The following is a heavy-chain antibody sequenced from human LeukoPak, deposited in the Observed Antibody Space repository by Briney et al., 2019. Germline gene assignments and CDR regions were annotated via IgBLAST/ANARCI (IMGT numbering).Heavy chain of an antibody. D-gene: IGHD5-18*01. Sequence: EGSLRLSCAASGFTFSSYAIHWVRQGPGKGLEWVALISYDGSNKYYADSVKGRFTLSRDNSKNTLYLQMDSLRAEDTAVYYCARDETKSGYSYGTSPFDYWGQGTLVTVSS. CDR1: GFTFSSYA. V-gene: IGHV3-30*04. CDR3: ARDETKSGYSYGTSPFDY. CDR2: ISYDGSNK. J-gene: IGHJ4*02.